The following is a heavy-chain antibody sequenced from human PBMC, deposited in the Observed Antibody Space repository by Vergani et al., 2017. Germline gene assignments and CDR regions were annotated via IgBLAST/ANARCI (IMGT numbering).Heavy chain of an antibody. D-gene: IGHD2-2*01. J-gene: IGHJ5*02. V-gene: IGHV3-21*01. CDR1: GFTFSSYS. CDR2: ISSSSSYI. CDR3: AIDPQTVPAAMLYRNWFDP. Sequence: EVQLVESGGGLVKPGGSLRLSCAASGFTFSSYSMNWVRQAPGKGLEWVSSISSSSSYIYYADSVKGRFTISRDNAKNSLYLQMNSLRAEDTAVYYCAIDPQTVPAAMLYRNWFDPWGQGTLVTVSS.